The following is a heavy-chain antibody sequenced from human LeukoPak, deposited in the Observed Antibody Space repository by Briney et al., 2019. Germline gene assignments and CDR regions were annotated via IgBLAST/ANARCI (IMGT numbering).Heavy chain of an antibody. CDR2: MYYSGST. J-gene: IGHJ4*02. CDR3: ARAPWDYGSGSYSVQFDY. V-gene: IGHV4-30-4*01. D-gene: IGHD3-10*01. Sequence: PSETLSLTCTVSGGSISSGAYYWSWVRQPPGESLEWIGYMYYSGSTYYNPSLKSRVTISLHTSKNQFYLKLSSVTAADTAVYYCARAPWDYGSGSYSVQFDYWGQGTLVTVSS. CDR1: GGSISSGAYY.